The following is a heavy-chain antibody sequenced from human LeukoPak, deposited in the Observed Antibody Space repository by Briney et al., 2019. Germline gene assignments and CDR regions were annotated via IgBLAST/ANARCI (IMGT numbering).Heavy chain of an antibody. J-gene: IGHJ3*02. CDR2: IYYSGST. V-gene: IGHV4-59*11. D-gene: IGHD3-22*01. CDR3: ARVISVDSSAYYSPDASDI. Sequence: SETLSLTCTVSGGSISSHYWSWIRQPPGKGLEWIGYIYYSGSTNYNPSLKSRVTISVDTSKNQFSLKLSSVTAADTAVYYCARVISVDSSAYYSPDASDIWGQGTMVTVSS. CDR1: GGSISSHY.